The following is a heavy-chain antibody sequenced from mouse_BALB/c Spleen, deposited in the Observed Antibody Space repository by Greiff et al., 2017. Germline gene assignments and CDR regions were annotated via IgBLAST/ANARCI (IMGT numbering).Heavy chain of an antibody. CDR3: TRGVITKGAWFAY. CDR2: INPYNDGT. J-gene: IGHJ3*01. Sequence: VQLQQSGPELVKPGASVKMSCKASGFTFTSYVMHWVKQKPGQGLEWIGDINPYNDGTKYNEKFKGKATLTSDKSSSTAYMELSSLASEDSAVYYCTRGVITKGAWFAYWGQGTLVTVSA. D-gene: IGHD2-4*01. V-gene: IGHV1-14*01. CDR1: GFTFTSYV.